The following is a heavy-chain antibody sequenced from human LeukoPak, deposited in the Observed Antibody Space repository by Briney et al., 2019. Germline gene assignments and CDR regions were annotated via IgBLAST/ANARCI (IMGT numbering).Heavy chain of an antibody. CDR3: ARGRFEYMVRGVINQRLLYYFDY. CDR2: INHSGST. CDR1: GGSFSGYY. D-gene: IGHD3-10*01. J-gene: IGHJ4*02. V-gene: IGHV4-34*01. Sequence: PSETLSLTCAVYGGSFSGYYWSWIRQPPGKGLEWIGEINHSGSTNYNPSLKSRVTISVDTSKNQFSLKLSSVTAADTAVYYCARGRFEYMVRGVINQRLLYYFDYWGQGTLVTVSS.